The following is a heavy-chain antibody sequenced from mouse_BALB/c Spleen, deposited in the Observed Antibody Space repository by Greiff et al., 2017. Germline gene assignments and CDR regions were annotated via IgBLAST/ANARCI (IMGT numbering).Heavy chain of an antibody. CDR2: ISYSGST. V-gene: IGHV3-8*02. J-gene: IGHJ2*01. D-gene: IGHD2-4*01. CDR1: GDSITSGY. CDR3: ARYKEITGRYFDY. Sequence: EVQLQQSGPSLVKPSQTLSLTCSVTGDSITSGYWNWIRKFPGNKLEYMGYISYSGSTYYNPSLKSRISITRDTSKNQYYLQLNSVTTEDTATYYCARYKEITGRYFDYWGQGTTLTVSS.